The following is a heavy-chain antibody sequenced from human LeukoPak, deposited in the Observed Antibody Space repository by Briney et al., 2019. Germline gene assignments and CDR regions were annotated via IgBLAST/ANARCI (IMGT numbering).Heavy chain of an antibody. CDR1: GGSISSSNW. Sequence: PSETLSLTCAVSGGSISSSNWWSWVRQPPGKGLEWIGEIYHSGSTNYNPSLKSRVTISVDTSKNQFSLKLSSVTAADTAVYYCARAAYGDFLIYYFDYWGQGTLVTVSS. D-gene: IGHD4-17*01. V-gene: IGHV4-4*02. CDR3: ARAAYGDFLIYYFDY. J-gene: IGHJ4*02. CDR2: IYHSGST.